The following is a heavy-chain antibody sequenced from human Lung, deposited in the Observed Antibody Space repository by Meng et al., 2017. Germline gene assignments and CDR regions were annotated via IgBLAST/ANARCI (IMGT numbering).Heavy chain of an antibody. CDR2: INHSGST. J-gene: IGHJ4*02. CDR1: GGPFSDYS. Sequence: QVQLQQWGAGLLKPWETLSLSCVDSGGPFSDYSLSWIRQPPGKGLEWIGEINHSGSTNYNPSLESRATISVDTSQNNPYLKLSSVTAAESAVYYCARGPTTMAHDFDYWGQGTLVTVSS. D-gene: IGHD4-11*01. CDR3: ARGPTTMAHDFDY. V-gene: IGHV4-34*01.